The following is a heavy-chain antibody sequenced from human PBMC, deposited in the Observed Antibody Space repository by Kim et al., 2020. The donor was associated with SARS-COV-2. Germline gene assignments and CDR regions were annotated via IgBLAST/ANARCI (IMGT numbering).Heavy chain of an antibody. J-gene: IGHJ4*02. D-gene: IGHD1-26*01. V-gene: IGHV4-4*07. CDR1: GGSISSYY. CDR3: ARREGGSNYFDY. Sequence: SETLSLTCTVAGGSISSYYWSWIRQPAGKGLEWIGRIYTSGRTDYNPSLNIRVTMSVDTSKNQFSLKLRSVTAADTAVYYCARREGGSNYFDYWGQGTLVTVSS. CDR2: IYTSGRT.